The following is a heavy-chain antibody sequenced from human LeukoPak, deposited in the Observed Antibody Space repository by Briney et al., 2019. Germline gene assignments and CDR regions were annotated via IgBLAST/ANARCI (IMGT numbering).Heavy chain of an antibody. V-gene: IGHV4-4*07. D-gene: IGHD3-22*01. CDR1: GGSIRSYY. CDR3: ASSPDYYDSSGYYPNDAFDI. J-gene: IGHJ3*02. CDR2: IYTSGST. Sequence: SETLSLTCTVSGGSIRSYYWSWIRQPAGKGLEWIGRIYTSGSTNYNPSLKSRVTMSVDTSKNQFSLKLSSVTAADTAVYYCASSPDYYDSSGYYPNDAFDIWGQGTMVTVSS.